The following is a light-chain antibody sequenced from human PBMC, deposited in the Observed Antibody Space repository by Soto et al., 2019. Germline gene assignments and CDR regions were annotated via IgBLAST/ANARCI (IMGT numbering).Light chain of an antibody. CDR1: QYISGG. V-gene: IGKV1-5*01. Sequence: DIQMTQSPSSLSASIGDRVTITCRASQYISGGLAWYQQKPGKAPKLRMLDTFSLESGVPSRFSGSRSGTEFTLTISSLQPDDYATYYCQQYNSYSPLTFGGGTKVEIK. CDR3: QQYNSYSPLT. CDR2: DTF. J-gene: IGKJ4*01.